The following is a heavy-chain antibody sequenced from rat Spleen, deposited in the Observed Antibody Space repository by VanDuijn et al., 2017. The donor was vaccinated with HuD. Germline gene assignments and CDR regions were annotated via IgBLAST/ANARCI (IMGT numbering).Heavy chain of an antibody. CDR2: ISYDGTAT. D-gene: IGHD1-1*01. CDR1: GFSFSHYG. Sequence: EVQLVESGGGLVQPGRSMKLSCAASGFSFSHYGMAWVRQAPTKGLEWVASISYDGTATYYRDSVKGRFTLSRDNAKSNLYLQMGSLRSEDTATYYCTTGDTVVCWFAYWGQGTLVTVSS. V-gene: IGHV5-20*01. J-gene: IGHJ3*01. CDR3: TTGDTVVCWFAY.